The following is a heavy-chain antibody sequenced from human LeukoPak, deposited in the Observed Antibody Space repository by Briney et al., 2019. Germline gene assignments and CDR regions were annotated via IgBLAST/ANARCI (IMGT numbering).Heavy chain of an antibody. J-gene: IGHJ5*02. Sequence: PSGTLSLTCAVSGGSISSSNWWNWVRQPPGKGLEWIGEIYHSGSTNYNPSLKSRVTISVDKSKNQFSLKLSSVTAADTAVYYCARAFYYYGSRSNGGNWFDPWGQGTLVTVSS. V-gene: IGHV4-4*02. CDR3: ARAFYYYGSRSNGGNWFDP. D-gene: IGHD3-10*01. CDR2: IYHSGST. CDR1: GGSISSSNW.